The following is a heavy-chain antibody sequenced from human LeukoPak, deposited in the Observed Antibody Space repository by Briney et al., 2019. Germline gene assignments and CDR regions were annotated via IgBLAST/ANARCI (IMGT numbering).Heavy chain of an antibody. J-gene: IGHJ4*02. CDR1: GLTYSDYY. V-gene: IGHV3-11*04. CDR3: ARGAAGIVVVVAAASYF. CDR2: ITRSGSTI. Sequence: PGGSLRLFRAASGLTYSDYYMRWIRQAPAKGLEGVSYITRSGSTIYYADSEKGRFTISRDNAKNSLYLQMNSLRAEDTAVYYCARGAAGIVVVVAAASYFWGQGTLVTVSS. D-gene: IGHD2-15*01.